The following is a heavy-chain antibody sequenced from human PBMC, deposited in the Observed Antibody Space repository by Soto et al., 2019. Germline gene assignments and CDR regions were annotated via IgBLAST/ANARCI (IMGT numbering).Heavy chain of an antibody. CDR3: ARHGGTPDLYFDY. CDR2: ISSSSSTI. J-gene: IGHJ4*02. D-gene: IGHD3-16*01. V-gene: IGHV3-48*04. CDR1: GFTFSSYS. Sequence: PGGSLSLSCAASGFTFSSYSMNWVRQAPGKGLEWVSYISSSSSTIYYADSVKGRFTISRDNAKNSLYLQMSSLRAEDTALYYCARHGGTPDLYFDYWGQGTPVTVSS.